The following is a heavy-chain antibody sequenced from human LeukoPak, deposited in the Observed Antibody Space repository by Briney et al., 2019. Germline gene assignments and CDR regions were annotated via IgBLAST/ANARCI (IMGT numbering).Heavy chain of an antibody. J-gene: IGHJ4*02. V-gene: IGHV3-48*04. CDR2: ISSSSSTI. CDR3: ARDRGGSYSAIDY. CDR1: GYTFSSCS. D-gene: IGHD1-26*01. Sequence: QAGGSLRLSCAASGYTFSSCSMNWVRQAPGKGLEWVSFISSSSSTIYYADSVKGRFTNSRDNAKNSLYLQMNSLRAEDTAVYYCARDRGGSYSAIDYWGQGTLVTVSS.